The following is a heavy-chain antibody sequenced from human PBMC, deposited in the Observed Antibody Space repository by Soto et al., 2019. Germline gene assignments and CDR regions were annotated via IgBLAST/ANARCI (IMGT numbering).Heavy chain of an antibody. V-gene: IGHV4-59*01. CDR1: GGSISGYY. Sequence: PSETLSLTCTVSGGSISGYYWSWIRQPPGKGLEWIGYMYNTGSTVYNPSFKSRVTISVDTSKNQFSLKLNSVTAADTAVYYCARVYMNYDYVWGSYRYFPDAFDIWGQGTMVTVSS. CDR2: MYNTGST. J-gene: IGHJ3*02. CDR3: ARVYMNYDYVWGSYRYFPDAFDI. D-gene: IGHD3-16*02.